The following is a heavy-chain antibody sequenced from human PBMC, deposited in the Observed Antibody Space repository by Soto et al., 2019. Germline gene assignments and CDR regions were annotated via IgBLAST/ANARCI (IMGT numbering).Heavy chain of an antibody. CDR3: ARAGEDTAMGEGDYYYYYGMEV. J-gene: IGHJ6*02. D-gene: IGHD5-18*01. V-gene: IGHV1-69*13. Sequence: ASVKVSCKASGGTFSSYAISWVRQAPGQGLEWMGGIIPIFGTANYAQKFQGRVTITADESTSTAYMGLSSLRSEDTAVYYCARAGEDTAMGEGDYYYYYGMEVWGQGTTVTVSS. CDR2: IIPIFGTA. CDR1: GGTFSSYA.